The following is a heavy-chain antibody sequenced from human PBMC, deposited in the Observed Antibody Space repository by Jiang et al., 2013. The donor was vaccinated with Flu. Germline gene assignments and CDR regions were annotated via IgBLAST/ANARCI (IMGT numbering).Heavy chain of an antibody. CDR2: ISAYNGNT. Sequence: EVKKPGASVKVSCKASGYTFTSYGISWVRQAPGQGLEWMGWISAYNGNTNYAQKLQGRVTMTTDTSTSTAYMELRSLRSDDTAVYYCARGVGLEYSSGPSYYYYGMDVWGKGTTVTVSS. J-gene: IGHJ6*04. CDR1: GYTFTSYG. CDR3: ARGVGLEYSSGPSYYYYGMDV. V-gene: IGHV1-18*01. D-gene: IGHD6-25*01.